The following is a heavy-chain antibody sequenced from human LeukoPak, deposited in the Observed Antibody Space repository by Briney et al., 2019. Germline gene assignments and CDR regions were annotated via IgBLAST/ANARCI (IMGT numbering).Heavy chain of an antibody. CDR1: AFTFSSYW. Sequence: GGSLRLSCAASAFTFSSYWMHWVRQAPGKGLVWLSRINSDGSSTSYADSVRGRFSISRDNAKNTLYLQMNSLRAEDTAVYYCARGLSGYASSLGYWGQGTLVTVSA. D-gene: IGHD6-6*01. CDR2: INSDGSST. CDR3: ARGLSGYASSLGY. V-gene: IGHV3-74*01. J-gene: IGHJ4*02.